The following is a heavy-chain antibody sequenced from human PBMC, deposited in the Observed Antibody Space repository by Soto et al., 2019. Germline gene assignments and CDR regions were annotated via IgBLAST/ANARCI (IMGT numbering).Heavy chain of an antibody. Sequence: EVQLVESGGGLVQPGGSLRLSCAASGFTFSTYWMHWVRHAPGKGLVWVSRINSAGSSTYYADSVKGRFTISRDNAKNPLYLQMNSLRAEDTAVYYCNNWFDPWGQGTLVTVSS. CDR3: NNWFDP. V-gene: IGHV3-74*01. CDR1: GFTFSTYW. J-gene: IGHJ5*02. CDR2: INSAGSST.